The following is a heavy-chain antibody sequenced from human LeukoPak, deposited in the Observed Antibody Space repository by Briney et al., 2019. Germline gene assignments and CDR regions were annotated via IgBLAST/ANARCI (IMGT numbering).Heavy chain of an antibody. CDR1: GFTFSSYA. D-gene: IGHD3-10*01. V-gene: IGHV3-30*04. J-gene: IGHJ4*02. CDR3: AKDKGSGLFDY. Sequence: GGSLRLSCAASGFTFSSYAMHWVRQAPGKGLEWVAVISYDGSNKYYADSVKGRFTISRDNSKNTLYLQMNSLRAEDTAVYYCAKDKGSGLFDYWGQGTLVTVSS. CDR2: ISYDGSNK.